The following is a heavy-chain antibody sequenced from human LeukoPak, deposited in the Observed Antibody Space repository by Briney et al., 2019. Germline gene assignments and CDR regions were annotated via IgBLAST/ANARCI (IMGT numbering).Heavy chain of an antibody. CDR3: ARGLGYCSGGSCYRFGFDI. V-gene: IGHV1-8*03. J-gene: IGHJ3*02. Sequence: ASVMVSCKASGYTFTSYDINWVRQATGQGLEWMGWMNPNSGNTGYAQKFQGRVTIARNTSITTAYMELSSLRSEDTAVYYCARGLGYCSGGSCYRFGFDIWGQGTMVTVSS. CDR2: MNPNSGNT. CDR1: GYTFTSYD. D-gene: IGHD2-15*01.